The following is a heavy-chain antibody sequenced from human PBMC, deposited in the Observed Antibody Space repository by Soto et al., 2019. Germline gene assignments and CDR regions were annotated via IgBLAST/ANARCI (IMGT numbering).Heavy chain of an antibody. J-gene: IGHJ6*02. V-gene: IGHV2-5*01. D-gene: IGHD2-21*02. CDR3: IQSRCGGDCLQSYASHYYYGMDV. Sequence: QITLKESGPTLVKPTQTLTLTCTFSGFSLSTSGVGVGWIRQPPGKALEWLALIYWYDDKRYSPSLRSRLTINKDTSKNQVVLTMTNMDPVDTATYYCIQSRCGGDCLQSYASHYYYGMDVWGQGTTVTVSS. CDR1: GFSLSTSGVG. CDR2: IYWYDDK.